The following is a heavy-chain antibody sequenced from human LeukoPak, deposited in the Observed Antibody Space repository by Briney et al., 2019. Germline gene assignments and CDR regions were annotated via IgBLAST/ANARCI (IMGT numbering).Heavy chain of an antibody. CDR3: ASSDYVWGSYRPGDY. Sequence: ASVKVSCKASGYTFTSYAMHWVRQAPGQRLEWMGWINAGNGNTKYSQKFQGRVTITRDTSASTAYMELSSLRSEDTAMYYCASSDYVWGSYRPGDYWGQGTLVTVSS. V-gene: IGHV1-3*01. D-gene: IGHD3-16*02. CDR2: INAGNGNT. J-gene: IGHJ4*02. CDR1: GYTFTSYA.